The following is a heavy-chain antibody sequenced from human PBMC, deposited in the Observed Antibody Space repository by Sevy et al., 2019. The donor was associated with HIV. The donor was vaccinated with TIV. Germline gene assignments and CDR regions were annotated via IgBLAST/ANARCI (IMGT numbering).Heavy chain of an antibody. CDR2: ISAYNGNT. CDR1: GYTFTSYG. V-gene: IGHV1-18*01. D-gene: IGHD2-21*02. J-gene: IGHJ5*02. CDR3: ARDNGGNSLIFNWFDP. Sequence: ASVKVSCKPSGYTFTSYGISWVRQAPGQGLEWMGWISAYNGNTNYAQKLQGRVTMTTDTSTSTAYMELRSLRSDDTAVYYCARDNGGNSLIFNWFDPWGQGTLVTVSS.